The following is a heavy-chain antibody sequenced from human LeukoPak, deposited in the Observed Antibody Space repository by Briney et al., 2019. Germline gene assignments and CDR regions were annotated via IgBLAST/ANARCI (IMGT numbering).Heavy chain of an antibody. Sequence: GGSLRLSCAASGFTFKKYWMNWVRQVPGKGLECLANIKEDGSETYYADSVKGRFTISRDNPKNLLFLQINSLRVEDTAVYYCARDGGIAAAAYFDYWGQGTLVTVSS. J-gene: IGHJ4*02. CDR2: IKEDGSET. CDR1: GFTFKKYW. D-gene: IGHD6-13*01. V-gene: IGHV3-7*01. CDR3: ARDGGIAAAAYFDY.